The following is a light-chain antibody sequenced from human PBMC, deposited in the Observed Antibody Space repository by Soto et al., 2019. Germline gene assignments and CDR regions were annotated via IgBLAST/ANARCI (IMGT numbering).Light chain of an antibody. CDR3: QKYNSAPDT. CDR1: QGIRNH. CDR2: AAS. J-gene: IGKJ2*01. V-gene: IGKV1-27*01. Sequence: IQMTQSPSSLSASVGDRVTITCRASQGIRNHLAWYQQKPGKVPKLLIYAASTLQSGVPSRFTGSGFGTDFTLTISSLQPEDVATYYCQKYNSAPDTFGQGTKLEIK.